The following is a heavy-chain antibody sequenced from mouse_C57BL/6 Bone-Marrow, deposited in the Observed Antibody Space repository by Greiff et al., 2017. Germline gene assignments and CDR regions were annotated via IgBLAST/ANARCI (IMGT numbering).Heavy chain of an antibody. CDR3: ARYWRCLPLGW. CDR2: ISSGSSTI. CDR1: GFTFSDYG. Sequence: EVMLVESGGGLVKPGGSLKLSCAASGFTFSDYGMNWVRQAPEKGLEWVAYISSGSSTIYYAETVKGRFTISRDNAKNTLFLQMTSLRSEDTAMYYCARYWRCLPLGWWGQGTTLTVSS. V-gene: IGHV5-17*01. J-gene: IGHJ2*01. D-gene: IGHD4-1*01.